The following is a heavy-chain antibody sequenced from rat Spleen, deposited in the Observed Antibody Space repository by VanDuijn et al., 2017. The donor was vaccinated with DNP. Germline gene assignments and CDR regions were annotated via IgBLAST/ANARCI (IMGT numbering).Heavy chain of an antibody. CDR3: ARHVLPLRVWDY. V-gene: IGHV5-22*01. CDR2: IRYDGGGT. D-gene: IGHD1-4*01. CDR1: GFTFSDYY. J-gene: IGHJ2*01. Sequence: EVQLVESGGGLVQPGRSLKLSCAASGFTFSDYYMAWVRQAPTKGLEWVAYIRYDGGGTYNGDSVKGRFTISRDNAKSTLYLQMNSLRSEDMATYYCARHVLPLRVWDYWGQGVMVTVSS.